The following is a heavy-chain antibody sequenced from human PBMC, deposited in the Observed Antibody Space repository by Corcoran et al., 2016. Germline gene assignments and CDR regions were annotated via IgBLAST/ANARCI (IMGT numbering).Heavy chain of an antibody. J-gene: IGHJ4*02. CDR3: ARDGDYYDSSGPYYFDY. D-gene: IGHD3-22*01. V-gene: IGHV1-69*06. CDR1: GGTFSSYA. CDR2: IIPIFGTA. Sequence: QVQLVQSGAEVKKPGSSVKVSCKASGGTFSSYAISWVRQAPGQGLEWMGGIIPIFGTANYAQKFQGRVTITADKSTSTAYMELSSLRSEDTAGYYWARDGDYYDSSGPYYFDYWGQGTLVTVSS.